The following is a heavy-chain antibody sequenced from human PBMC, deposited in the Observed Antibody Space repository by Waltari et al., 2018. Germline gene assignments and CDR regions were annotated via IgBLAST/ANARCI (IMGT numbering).Heavy chain of an antibody. Sequence: QLQLQESGPGLVKPSETVSLPCTVSGGPISSVAYYWGWVRQPPGKGLEFIASIFYSGATYYNPSLESRVTISVDTSKNQFSLELTSVTDADTAVYYCARQDYYYVKGYFDLWGRGTLVTVSS. J-gene: IGHJ2*01. CDR3: ARQDYYYVKGYFDL. D-gene: IGHD3-22*01. V-gene: IGHV4-39*01. CDR1: GGPISSVAYY. CDR2: IFYSGAT.